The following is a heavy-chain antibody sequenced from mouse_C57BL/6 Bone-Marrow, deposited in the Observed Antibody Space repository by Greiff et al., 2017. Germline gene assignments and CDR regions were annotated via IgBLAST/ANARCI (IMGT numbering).Heavy chain of an antibody. J-gene: IGHJ4*01. Sequence: VQRVESGAELVRPGASVTLSCKASGYTFTDYEMHWVKQTPVHGLEWIGAIDPETGGTAYNQKFKGKAILTADKSSSTAYMELRSLTSEDSAVYYCTGDYYGSSYWYAMDYWGQGTSVTVSS. CDR2: IDPETGGT. CDR3: TGDYYGSSYWYAMDY. CDR1: GYTFTDYE. D-gene: IGHD1-1*01. V-gene: IGHV1-15*01.